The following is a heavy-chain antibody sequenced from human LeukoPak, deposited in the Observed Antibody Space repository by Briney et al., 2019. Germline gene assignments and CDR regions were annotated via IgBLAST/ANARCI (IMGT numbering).Heavy chain of an antibody. J-gene: IGHJ4*02. CDR2: TYPGDSNT. V-gene: IGHV5-51*01. D-gene: IGHD6-13*01. CDR3: ARQNSYSSSFSNY. CDR1: GYSFTNNW. Sequence: GESLKISCKGSGYSFTNNWIGWVRQMPGKGLEWMGITYPGDSNTRYSPSFQGQVTISADKSISTAYLQWSSLKASDTAMYYCARQNSYSSSFSNYWGQGTLVTVSS.